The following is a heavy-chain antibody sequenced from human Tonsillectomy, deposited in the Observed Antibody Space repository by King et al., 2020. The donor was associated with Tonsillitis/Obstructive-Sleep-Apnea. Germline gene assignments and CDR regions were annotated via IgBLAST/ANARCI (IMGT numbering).Heavy chain of an antibody. D-gene: IGHD1-1*01. CDR3: AGGDDFYYGMDV. CDR2: INPNSGGT. J-gene: IGHJ6*02. Sequence: QLVQSGAEVKKPGAAVKVSCKASGYTFTAYYVHWVRQAPGQGLESMGWINPNSGGTNYAQKFQGRVTMTGDTSTSTAYMELSRLRSDDTAVYYCAGGDDFYYGMDVWGQGTTVTVSS. V-gene: IGHV1-2*02. CDR1: GYTFTAYY.